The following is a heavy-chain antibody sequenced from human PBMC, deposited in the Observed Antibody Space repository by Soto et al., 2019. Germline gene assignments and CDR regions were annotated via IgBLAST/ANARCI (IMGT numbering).Heavy chain of an antibody. CDR3: ARDVRRFPSSSLRVYYYYGMDV. V-gene: IGHV1-69*01. J-gene: IGHJ6*02. D-gene: IGHD6-6*01. CDR2: IIPIFGTA. CDR1: GGTFSSYA. Sequence: QVQLVQSGAEVKKPGSSVKVSCKASGGTFSSYAISWVRQAPGQGLEWMGGIIPIFGTANYAQKFQGRVTITADESTSTAYMELSSLRPEDTAVYYCARDVRRFPSSSLRVYYYYGMDVWGQGTTVTVSS.